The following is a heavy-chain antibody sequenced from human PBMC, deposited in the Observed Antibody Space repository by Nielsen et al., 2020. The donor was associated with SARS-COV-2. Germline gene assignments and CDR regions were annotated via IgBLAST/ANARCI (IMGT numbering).Heavy chain of an antibody. D-gene: IGHD4-11*01. CDR3: ARETIDYTSSFVDH. Sequence: GESLKISCAASGFTFSNHAMHWVRQAPGKGLEWLTIVSYDGNEHYADSVKGRFTISRDNSKDTLFLQLNSLRPEDTGVYFCARETIDYTSSFVDHWGQGTLVTVSP. V-gene: IGHV3-30*04. J-gene: IGHJ5*02. CDR2: VSYDGNE. CDR1: GFTFSNHA.